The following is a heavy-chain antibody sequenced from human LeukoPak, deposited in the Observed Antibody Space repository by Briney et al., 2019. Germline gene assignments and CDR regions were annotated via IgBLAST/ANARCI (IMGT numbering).Heavy chain of an antibody. CDR3: ARDRGVTTFDY. J-gene: IGHJ4*02. V-gene: IGHV3-69-1*01. CDR2: ISSSNYI. CDR1: GFTFSDCT. D-gene: IGHD4-17*01. Sequence: GGSLRLSCAASGFTFSDCTMNWVRQAPGKGLEWVSSISSSNYIYYADSVKGRFTISRDNAKNSLYLQVNSLRAGDTAVYYCARDRGVTTFDYWGQGTLVTVSS.